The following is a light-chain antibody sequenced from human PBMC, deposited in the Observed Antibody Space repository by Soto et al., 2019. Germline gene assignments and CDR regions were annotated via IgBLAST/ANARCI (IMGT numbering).Light chain of an antibody. Sequence: IVLTQSPYTLSLAPGERATLSCGASQSVRSSYVAWYQQKPGLAPRLLIYDAFTRAIDIPDRFTGTGSGTDFTLTISRLEPEDFAVYYCHQYGSSPGTFGQGAKVDIK. CDR1: QSVRSSY. CDR2: DAF. CDR3: HQYGSSPGT. V-gene: IGKV3D-20*01. J-gene: IGKJ1*01.